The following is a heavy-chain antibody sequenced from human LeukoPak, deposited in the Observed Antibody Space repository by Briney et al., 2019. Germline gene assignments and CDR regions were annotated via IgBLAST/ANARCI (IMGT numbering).Heavy chain of an antibody. V-gene: IGHV3-NL1*01. CDR3: AKALDGDYVY. CDR2: IYSGGST. CDR1: GFTFSSYA. J-gene: IGHJ4*02. Sequence: GGSLRLSCAASGFTFSSYAMHWVRQAPGKGLEWVSVIYSGGSTYYADSVKGRFTISRDNSKNTLYLQMNSLRAEDTAVYYCAKALDGDYVYWGQGTLVTVSS. D-gene: IGHD4-17*01.